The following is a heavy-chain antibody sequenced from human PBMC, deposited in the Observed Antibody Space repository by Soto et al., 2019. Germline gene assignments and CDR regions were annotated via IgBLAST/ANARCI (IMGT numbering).Heavy chain of an antibody. D-gene: IGHD3-10*02. CDR3: ARDVH. CDR1: GFTFSNAW. J-gene: IGHJ4*02. Sequence: GGSLRLSCAASGFTFSNAWMSWVRQAPGKGLEWVANIKQDGSEKYYVDSVKGRFTISRDIAKNSLYLQMNSLRAEDTAVYYCARDVHWGQGTLVTVSS. CDR2: IKQDGSEK. V-gene: IGHV3-7*04.